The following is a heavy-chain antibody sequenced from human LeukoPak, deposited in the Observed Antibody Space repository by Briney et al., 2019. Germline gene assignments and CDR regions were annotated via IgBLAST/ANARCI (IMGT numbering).Heavy chain of an antibody. Sequence: GGSLRLSCAASGFTFSSYSMNWVRQAPGKGLEWVSSISSSSSYIYYADSVKDRFTISRDNAKNSLYLQMNSLRAEDTAVYYCAREDTGAFDIWGQGTMVTVSS. D-gene: IGHD5-18*01. CDR1: GFTFSSYS. CDR2: ISSSSSYI. V-gene: IGHV3-21*01. J-gene: IGHJ3*02. CDR3: AREDTGAFDI.